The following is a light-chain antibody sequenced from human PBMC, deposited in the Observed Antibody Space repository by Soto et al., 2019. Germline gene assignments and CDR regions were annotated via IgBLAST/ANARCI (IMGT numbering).Light chain of an antibody. V-gene: IGKV4-1*01. CDR2: WAS. J-gene: IGKJ2*01. CDR1: QSVLYTSHNQNY. CDR3: QQYYSTPPNT. Sequence: DIVMTQSPDSLTVSLGERATINCNSSQSVLYTSHNQNYLAWYQQKPGQPPKLLIYWASTRESGVHDRFSGSGSWTDFNLTISSLQAEDGVVYYCQQYYSTPPNTCGQGTKLEIK.